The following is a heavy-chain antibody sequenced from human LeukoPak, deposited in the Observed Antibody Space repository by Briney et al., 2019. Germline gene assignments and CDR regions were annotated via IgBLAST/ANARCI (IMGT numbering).Heavy chain of an antibody. CDR2: FDPEDGET. CDR3: ARDSSGWYAPLDAFDI. Sequence: ASVKVSCKVSGYTLTELSMHWVRQAPGKGLEWMGGFDPEDGETIYAQKFQGRVTMTEDTSTDTAYMELSSLRSEDTAVYYCARDSSGWYAPLDAFDIWGQGTMVTVSS. CDR1: GYTLTELS. J-gene: IGHJ3*02. D-gene: IGHD6-19*01. V-gene: IGHV1-24*01.